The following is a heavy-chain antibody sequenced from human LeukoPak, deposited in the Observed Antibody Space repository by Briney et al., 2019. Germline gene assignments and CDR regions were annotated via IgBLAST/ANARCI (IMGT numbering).Heavy chain of an antibody. CDR1: GGSISSSF. D-gene: IGHD6-19*01. CDR2: VYYSGST. CDR3: ASTSGWYEPIDY. J-gene: IGHJ4*02. V-gene: IGHV4-59*01. Sequence: SETLSLTCTVSGGSISSSFWSWIRQPPGKGLEWIGYVYYSGSTNYNPSLKGRVTISVDTSKNHFSLKLSSVTAADTAVYYCASTSGWYEPIDYWGQGTMVTVSS.